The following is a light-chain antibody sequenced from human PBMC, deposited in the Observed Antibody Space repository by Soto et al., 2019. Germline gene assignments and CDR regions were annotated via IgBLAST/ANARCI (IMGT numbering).Light chain of an antibody. CDR3: QQGHSTPYT. Sequence: DIQMTQSPSSLSASVGDRVTITCRASQNIRNYLNWYQQKPGDAPKLLIYAASTLQGAVPSRFSGSGSGTDFTLTISSLQPEDFATYHCQQGHSTPYTFGQVTRLEI. CDR2: AAS. J-gene: IGKJ2*01. CDR1: QNIRNY. V-gene: IGKV1-39*01.